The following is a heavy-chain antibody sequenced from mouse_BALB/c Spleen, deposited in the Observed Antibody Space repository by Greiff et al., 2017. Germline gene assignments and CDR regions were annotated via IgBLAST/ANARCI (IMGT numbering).Heavy chain of an antibody. CDR3: TSDWLQLGY. CDR1: GYTFTDYE. Sequence: QVQLQQSGAELVRPGASVTLSCKASGYTFTDYEMHWVKQTPVHGLEWIGAIDPETGGTAYNQKFKGKATLTADKSSSTAYMELRSLTSEDSAVYYCTSDWLQLGYWGQGTTLTVSS. J-gene: IGHJ2*01. D-gene: IGHD2-2*01. CDR2: IDPETGGT. V-gene: IGHV1-15*01.